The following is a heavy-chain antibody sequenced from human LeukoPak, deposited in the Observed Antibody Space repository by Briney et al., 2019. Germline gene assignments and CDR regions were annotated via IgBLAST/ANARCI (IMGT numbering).Heavy chain of an antibody. CDR1: GGTFSSYA. CDR3: ARVEGGIAVAGDAFDI. D-gene: IGHD6-19*01. V-gene: IGHV1-69*13. Sequence: SVKVSCKASGGTFSSYAISWVRQAPGQGPEWMGGIIPIFGTANYAQKFQGRVTITADESTSTAYMELSSLRSEDTAVYYCARVEGGIAVAGDAFDIWGQGTMVTVSS. J-gene: IGHJ3*02. CDR2: IIPIFGTA.